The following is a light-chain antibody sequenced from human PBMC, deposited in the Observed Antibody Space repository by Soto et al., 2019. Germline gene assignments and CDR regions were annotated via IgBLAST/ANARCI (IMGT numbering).Light chain of an antibody. CDR1: QSVRSS. CDR2: DAS. Sequence: EIVLTQSPDTLSLSPGERATLSCRASQSVRSSLAWYQQKPGQAPRLLIYDASNRATGIPARFSGSGSGTDFTLTISSLXXEDFAVYYCQQRSNWPPEVTFGPGTKVDIK. J-gene: IGKJ3*01. CDR3: QQRSNWPPEVT. V-gene: IGKV3-11*01.